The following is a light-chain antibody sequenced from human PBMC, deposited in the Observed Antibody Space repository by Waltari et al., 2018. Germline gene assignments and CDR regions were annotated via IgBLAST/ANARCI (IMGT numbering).Light chain of an antibody. CDR2: EDA. V-gene: IGLV3-1*01. Sequence: SYALTQPPSVSVSPGHTVIIPRTGAYFGSKYVYWYQQKSGQSPVLVLYEDAKRPSGIPERFSGSNSGNTATLTISGTQAMDEADYYCQTWDINTGIFGGGTKLTVL. CDR3: QTWDINTGI. CDR1: YFGSKY. J-gene: IGLJ2*01.